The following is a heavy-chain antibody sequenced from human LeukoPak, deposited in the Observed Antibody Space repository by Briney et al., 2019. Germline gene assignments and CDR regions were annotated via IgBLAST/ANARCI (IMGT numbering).Heavy chain of an antibody. CDR1: GYSISSGYY. CDR3: ARDCRDGHKRFDP. D-gene: IGHD5-24*01. CDR2: IYHSGST. J-gene: IGHJ5*02. V-gene: IGHV4-38-2*02. Sequence: SETLSLTCTVSGYSISSGYYWGWIRQPPGKGLEWIGSIYHSGSTYYNPSLKSRVTISVDTSKNQFSLKLSSVTAADTAVYYCARDCRDGHKRFDPWGQGTLVTVSS.